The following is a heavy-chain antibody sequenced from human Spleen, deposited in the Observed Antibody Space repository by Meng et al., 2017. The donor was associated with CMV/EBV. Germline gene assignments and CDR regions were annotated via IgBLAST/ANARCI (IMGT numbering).Heavy chain of an antibody. CDR3: ARIGYNWNLFDY. D-gene: IGHD1-20*01. Sequence: SETLSLTCTVSGASISDRDYCWGWIRQPPGKGLEWIASISYSGSTYYNPSLKSRVTISVDTSKNQFSLKLTSVTAADTAVHYCARIGYNWNLFDYWGQGTLVTVSS. CDR2: ISYSGST. CDR1: GASISDRDYC. V-gene: IGHV4-39*07. J-gene: IGHJ4*02.